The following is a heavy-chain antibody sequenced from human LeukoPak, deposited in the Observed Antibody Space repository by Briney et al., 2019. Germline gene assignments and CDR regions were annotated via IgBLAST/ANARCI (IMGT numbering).Heavy chain of an antibody. D-gene: IGHD3-3*01. CDR2: ISYDGSNK. J-gene: IGHJ4*02. Sequence: PGGSLRLSCAASGFTFSSYAMHWVRQAPGKGLEWVAVISYDGSNKYYADSVKGRFTISRDNSKNTLYLQMNSLRAEDTAVYYCAKSLGFLGYWGQGTLVTVSS. V-gene: IGHV3-30-3*01. CDR1: GFTFSSYA. CDR3: AKSLGFLGY.